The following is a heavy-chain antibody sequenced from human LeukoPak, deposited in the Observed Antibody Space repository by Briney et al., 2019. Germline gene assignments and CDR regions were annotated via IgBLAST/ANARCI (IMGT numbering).Heavy chain of an antibody. CDR3: ARGITIFGVVTIRDYYYYYMDV. Sequence: SETLSLTCTVSGGSISSYYWSWIRQPPGKGLEWIGYIYYSGSTNYNPSLKSRVTISVDTSKNQFSLKLSSVTAADTAVYYCARGITIFGVVTIRDYYYYYMDVWAKGPRSPSP. CDR1: GGSISSYY. CDR2: IYYSGST. J-gene: IGHJ6*03. V-gene: IGHV4-59*01. D-gene: IGHD3-3*01.